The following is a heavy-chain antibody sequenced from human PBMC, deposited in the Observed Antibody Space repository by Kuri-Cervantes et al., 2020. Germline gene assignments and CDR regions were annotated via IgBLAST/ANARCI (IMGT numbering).Heavy chain of an antibody. CDR3: AKDLGRYCSSTSCLSFDY. J-gene: IGHJ4*02. V-gene: IGHV3-23*01. CDR2: ISGSGGST. D-gene: IGHD2-2*01. Sequence: GESLKISCAASGFTFSSYAMSWVRQAPGKGLEWVSAISGSGGSTYYADSVKGRSTISRDNSKNTLYLQMNSLRAEDTAVYYCAKDLGRYCSSTSCLSFDYWGQGTLVTVSS. CDR1: GFTFSSYA.